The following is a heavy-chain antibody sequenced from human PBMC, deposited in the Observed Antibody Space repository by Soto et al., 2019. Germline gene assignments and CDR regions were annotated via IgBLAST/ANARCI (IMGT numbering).Heavy chain of an antibody. V-gene: IGHV4-30-2*01. CDR2: IYHSGST. J-gene: IGHJ4*02. CDR3: ARGAANYDSSGYYLDY. CDR1: GGSISSGGYS. Sequence: PSETLSLTCAVSGGSISSGGYSWIWIRQPPGKGLEWIGYIYHSGSTYYNPSLKSRVTISVDRSKNQFSLKLSSVTAADTAVYYCARGAANYDSSGYYLDYWGQGTLVTVSS. D-gene: IGHD3-22*01.